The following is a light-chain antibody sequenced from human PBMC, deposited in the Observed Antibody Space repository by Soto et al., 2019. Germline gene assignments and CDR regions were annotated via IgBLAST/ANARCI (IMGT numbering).Light chain of an antibody. CDR1: QSVSTY. CDR3: QQRSNWPPVT. J-gene: IGKJ5*01. V-gene: IGKV3-11*01. CDR2: DAP. Sequence: EVLLTQSPATLSVSPGESVTLSCRASQSVSTYLAWYQQKPGQAPRLLIYDAPNRATGIPARFSGSGSGTDFTLTISSLEPEDFAVYYCQQRSNWPPVTFGQGTRLE.